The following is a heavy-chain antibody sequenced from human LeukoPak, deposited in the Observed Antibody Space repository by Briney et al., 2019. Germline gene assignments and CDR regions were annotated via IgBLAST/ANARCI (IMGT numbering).Heavy chain of an antibody. V-gene: IGHV3-21*01. D-gene: IGHD2-2*01. CDR1: GFTFSSCS. CDR3: ARSIGDFIPRYCSSTNCFNWFDP. Sequence: PGGSLRLSCAASGFTFSSCSMTWVRQTPGKGLEWVSSISSSSIYIYYADSVKGRFTISRDNAKNSLYLQMNSLRAEDTAVYYCARSIGDFIPRYCSSTNCFNWFDPGARAPWSPSPQ. CDR2: ISSSSIYI. J-gene: IGHJ5*02.